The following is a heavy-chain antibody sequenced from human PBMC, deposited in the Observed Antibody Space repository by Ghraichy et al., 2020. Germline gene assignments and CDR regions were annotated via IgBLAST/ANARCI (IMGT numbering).Heavy chain of an antibody. CDR3: ARGAGYCSGGSCYSHY. Sequence: GGSLRLSCAASGFTFSSYWMSWVRQAPGKGLEWVANIKQDGSEKYYVDSVKGRFTISRDNAKNSLYLQMNSLRAEDTAVYYCARGAGYCSGGSCYSHYWGQGTLVTVSS. CDR1: GFTFSSYW. CDR2: IKQDGSEK. J-gene: IGHJ4*02. V-gene: IGHV3-7*04. D-gene: IGHD2-15*01.